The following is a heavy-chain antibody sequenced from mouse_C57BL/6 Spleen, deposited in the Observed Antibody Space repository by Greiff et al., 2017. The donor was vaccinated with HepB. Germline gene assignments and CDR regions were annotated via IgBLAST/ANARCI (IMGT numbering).Heavy chain of an antibody. CDR2: IYPGSGST. V-gene: IGHV1-55*01. J-gene: IGHJ3*01. D-gene: IGHD2-3*01. CDR1: GYTFTSYW. Sequence: QVQLQQSGAELVKPGASVKMSCKASGYTFTSYWITWVKQRPGQGLEWIGDIYPGSGSTNYNEKFKSKATLTVDTSSSTAYMQLSSLTSEDSAVFYCARPNIDGYWFACWGQGTLVTVSA. CDR3: ARPNIDGYWFAC.